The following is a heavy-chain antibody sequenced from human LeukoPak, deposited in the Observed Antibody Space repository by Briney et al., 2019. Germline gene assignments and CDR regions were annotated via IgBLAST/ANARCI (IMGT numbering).Heavy chain of an antibody. CDR3: ASLVVGIGTRSFHY. V-gene: IGHV3-7*01. CDR1: GFTFSSYW. Sequence: GGSLRLSCAASGFTFSSYWMSWVRQAPGKGLEWVANINQDGGEKYYVDSVKGRFTISRDNAKNSLYLQMNSLRAEDTAVYYCASLVVGIGTRSFHYWCQGSLVSVSS. J-gene: IGHJ4*02. CDR2: INQDGGEK. D-gene: IGHD2-15*01.